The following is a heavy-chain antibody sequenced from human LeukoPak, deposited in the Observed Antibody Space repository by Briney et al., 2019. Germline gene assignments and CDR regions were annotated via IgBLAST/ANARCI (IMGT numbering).Heavy chain of an antibody. V-gene: IGHV3-21*01. CDR3: ARDRGQLVIPFFFDY. CDR2: ISSSSSYI. D-gene: IGHD3-9*01. J-gene: IGHJ4*02. CDR1: GFTFSSYS. Sequence: GGSLRLSCAASGFTFSSYSMNWVRQAPGKGLEWVPSISSSSSYIYYTDSVKGRCTISRDNGKNSLYLQMNSLRAEDTAVYYCARDRGQLVIPFFFDYWGQGILVTVSS.